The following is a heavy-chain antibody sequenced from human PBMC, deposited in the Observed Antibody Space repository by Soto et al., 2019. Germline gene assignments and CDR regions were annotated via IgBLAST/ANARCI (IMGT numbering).Heavy chain of an antibody. D-gene: IGHD3-22*01. J-gene: IGHJ3*02. CDR2: IYYSGST. V-gene: IGHV4-39*01. Sequence: SETLSLTCTVSGGSISSSSYYWGWIRQPPGKGLEWIGSIYYSGSTYYNPSLKSRVTISVDTSKNQFSLKLSSVTAADTAVYYCSSSSITMIVVVNTGGAFDIWGQGTMVTVSS. CDR1: GGSISSSSYY. CDR3: SSSSITMIVVVNTGGAFDI.